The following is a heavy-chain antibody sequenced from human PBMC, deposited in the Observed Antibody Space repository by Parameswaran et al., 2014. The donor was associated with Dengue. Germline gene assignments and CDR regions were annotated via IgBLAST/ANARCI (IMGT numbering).Heavy chain of an antibody. V-gene: IGHV4-59*01. D-gene: IGHD3-22*01. CDR2: IYYSGST. Sequence: RWIRQPPGKGLEWIGYIYYSGSTNYNPSLKSRVTISVDTSKNQFSLKLSSVTAADTAVYYCARDLSYYYDSSGFGDAFDIWGQGTMVTVSS. J-gene: IGHJ3*02. CDR3: ARDLSYYYDSSGFGDAFDI.